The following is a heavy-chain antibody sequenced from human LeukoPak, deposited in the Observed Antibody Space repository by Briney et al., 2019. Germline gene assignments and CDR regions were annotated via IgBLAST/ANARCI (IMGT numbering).Heavy chain of an antibody. CDR3: ARITMTTSGWYFDL. Sequence: ASVKLSCMASGYTFTSYYMHWLRQAPGQGLEWMGIVHPSGGSTSYAQKFQGRVTMTRDTATSTVYMELSSLRSEDTALYYCARITMTTSGWYFDLWGRGSLVTVSS. J-gene: IGHJ2*01. CDR1: GYTFTSYY. D-gene: IGHD3-22*01. V-gene: IGHV1-46*01. CDR2: VHPSGGST.